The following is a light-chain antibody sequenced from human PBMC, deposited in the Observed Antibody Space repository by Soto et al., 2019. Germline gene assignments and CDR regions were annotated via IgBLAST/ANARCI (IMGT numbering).Light chain of an antibody. V-gene: IGKV3-20*01. J-gene: IGKJ2*01. CDR2: GAS. CDR3: QQYGSSSYT. Sequence: ENVLTQSPGTLSLSPGERATLSCRASQSVSSSYLAWYQQKPGQAPRLLIYGASSRATGIPDRFSGSGSGTDFTLTISRLGPEDFAVYYCQQYGSSSYTFGQGTKLEMK. CDR1: QSVSSSY.